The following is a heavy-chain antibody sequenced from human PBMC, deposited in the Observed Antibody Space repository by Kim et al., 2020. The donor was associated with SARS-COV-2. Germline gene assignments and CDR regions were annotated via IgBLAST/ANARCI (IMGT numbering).Heavy chain of an antibody. CDR1: GFTFSSYA. V-gene: IGHV3-23*01. D-gene: IGHD5-12*01. Sequence: GGSLRLSCAASGFTFSSYAMSWVRQAPGKGLEWVSAISGSGGSTYYADSVKGRFTISRDNSKNTLYLQMNSLRAEDTAVYYCAKDSRDGYNWAYFDYWGQGTLVTVSS. J-gene: IGHJ4*02. CDR3: AKDSRDGYNWAYFDY. CDR2: ISGSGGST.